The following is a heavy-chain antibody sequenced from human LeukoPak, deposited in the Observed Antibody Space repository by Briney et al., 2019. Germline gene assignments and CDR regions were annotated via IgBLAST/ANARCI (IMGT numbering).Heavy chain of an antibody. CDR1: GGSVRSYW. CDR2: IYSTGST. Sequence: SETLSLTCDVAGGSVRSYWWGWVRQPAGKGLEWLGRIYSTGSTRLNPSLKSRLTLSIDTSTNQFSLKLTSVTAADTAVYFCARQGYTVSYYFLDYWSQGPLVTVST. D-gene: IGHD1-26*01. CDR3: ARQGYTVSYYFLDY. V-gene: IGHV4-4*07. J-gene: IGHJ4*02.